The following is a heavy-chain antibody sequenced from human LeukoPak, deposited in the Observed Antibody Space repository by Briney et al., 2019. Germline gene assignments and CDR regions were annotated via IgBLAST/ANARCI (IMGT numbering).Heavy chain of an antibody. CDR1: GFTFSSYA. Sequence: PGRSLRLSCAASGFTFSSYAMHWVRQAPGKGLEWVAVISHDGSNKYYADSVKGRFTISRDNSKNTLYLQMNSLRAEDTAVYYCARGPQVAPAAISGYFDYWGQGTLVTVSS. J-gene: IGHJ4*02. V-gene: IGHV3-30-3*01. D-gene: IGHD2-2*02. CDR3: ARGPQVAPAAISGYFDY. CDR2: ISHDGSNK.